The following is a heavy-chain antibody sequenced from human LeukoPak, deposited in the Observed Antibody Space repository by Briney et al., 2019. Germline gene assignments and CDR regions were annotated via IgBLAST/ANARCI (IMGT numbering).Heavy chain of an antibody. CDR3: ARDPYSYDTSGPKPFDY. Sequence: PGGSLRLSCAASGFTFSYYSMNWARQAPGKGLEWVSYISRSSSAIYYADSVKGRFTISRDNAKNSLFLQMNSLRDEDTAVYYCARDPYSYDTSGPKPFDYWGQGTLVTVSS. V-gene: IGHV3-48*02. CDR1: GFTFSYYS. D-gene: IGHD3-3*01. CDR2: ISRSSSAI. J-gene: IGHJ4*02.